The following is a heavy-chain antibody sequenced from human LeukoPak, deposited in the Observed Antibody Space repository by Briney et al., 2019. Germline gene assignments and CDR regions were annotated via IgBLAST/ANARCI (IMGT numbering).Heavy chain of an antibody. CDR1: GGSISSSSYY. J-gene: IGHJ5*02. CDR3: ARTVAYSNQNWFDP. V-gene: IGHV4-39*07. D-gene: IGHD4-11*01. Sequence: SETLSLTCTVSGGSISSSSYYWGWIRQPPGKGLEWIGSIYYSGSTYYNPSLKSRVTISVDTSKNQFSLKLSSVTAADTAVYYCARTVAYSNQNWFDPWGQGTLVTVSS. CDR2: IYYSGST.